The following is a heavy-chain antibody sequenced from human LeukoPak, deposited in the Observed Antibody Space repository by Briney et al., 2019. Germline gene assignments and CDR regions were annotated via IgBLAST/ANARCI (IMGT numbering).Heavy chain of an antibody. CDR3: ARTGGDCSSGLCYYAMDV. V-gene: IGHV4-59*01. CDR2: IHYTGST. CDR1: GGSISGSH. Sequence: SETLSLICLVSGGSISGSHWSWIRQPPGKGLEWIGYIHYTGSTDYNPSLRSRVTLSIDMSKNQFSLRLSSVTAADTAVYYCARTGGDCSSGLCYYAMDVWGQGTTVTVS. D-gene: IGHD2-21*02. J-gene: IGHJ6*02.